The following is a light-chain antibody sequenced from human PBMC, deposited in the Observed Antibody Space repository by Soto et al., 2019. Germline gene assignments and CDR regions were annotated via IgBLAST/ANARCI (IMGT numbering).Light chain of an antibody. V-gene: IGKV1-9*01. CDR3: QQLYSYPPT. J-gene: IGKJ4*01. CDR2: AAS. CDR1: QDISSY. Sequence: DIQLTQSPSFLSASVGDRVTITCRASQDISSYLAWYQQKPGKAPNLLICAASTLQSGVPSRFSGSGSGTEFTLTISTLQPEDSATFYCQQLYSYPPTFGGGTKVEIK.